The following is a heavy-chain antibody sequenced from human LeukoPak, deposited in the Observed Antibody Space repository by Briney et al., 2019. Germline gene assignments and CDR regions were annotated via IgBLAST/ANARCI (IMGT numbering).Heavy chain of an antibody. CDR2: ISSSSTYI. CDR3: ARGRKGYCSSTSCYGDDY. J-gene: IGHJ4*02. Sequence: GGSLRLSCAASGFTFSSYEMNWVRQTPGKGLEWVSSISSSSTYIYYADSLKGRFTISRDNAKNSLYLQMNSLRAEDTAVYYCARGRKGYCSSTSCYGDDYWGQGTLVTVSS. CDR1: GFTFSSYE. V-gene: IGHV3-21*01. D-gene: IGHD2-2*01.